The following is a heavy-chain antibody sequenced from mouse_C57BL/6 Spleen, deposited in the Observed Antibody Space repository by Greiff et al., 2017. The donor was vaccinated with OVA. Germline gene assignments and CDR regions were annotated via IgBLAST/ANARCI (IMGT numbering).Heavy chain of an antibody. CDR1: GYPFTGYY. J-gene: IGHJ4*01. V-gene: IGHV1-42*01. CDR2: INPSTGGT. Sequence: VQLKQSGPELVKPGASVKISCKASGYPFTGYYMNWVKQSPEKSLEWIGEINPSTGGTTYNQKFKAKATLTVDKSSSTAYMQLKSLTSEDSAVYYCARAYGSSMDYWGQGTSVTVSS. D-gene: IGHD1-1*01. CDR3: ARAYGSSMDY.